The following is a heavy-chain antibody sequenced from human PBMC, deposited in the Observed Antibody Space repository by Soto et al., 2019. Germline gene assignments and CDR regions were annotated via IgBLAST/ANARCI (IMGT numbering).Heavy chain of an antibody. Sequence: PSETLSLTCTVSGDSSSSGDDYWSWIRQPPGRGLEYIGYKYDSGNTYFNPSLKSRVILSVDTSKNQFSLNLSSVTAADTAVYYCARGVLRSYYFDYWGQAILVTVSS. CDR3: ARGVLRSYYFDY. CDR1: GDSSSSGDDY. CDR2: KYDSGNT. D-gene: IGHD3-3*01. V-gene: IGHV4-30-4*01. J-gene: IGHJ4*02.